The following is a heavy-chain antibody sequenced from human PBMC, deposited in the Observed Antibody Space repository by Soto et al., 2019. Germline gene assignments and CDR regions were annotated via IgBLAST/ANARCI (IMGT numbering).Heavy chain of an antibody. J-gene: IGHJ4*02. V-gene: IGHV3-33*01. Sequence: GGSLRLSCAASGFTFSSYGMHWVRQAPGKGLEWVAVIWYDGSNKYYADSVKGRFTISRDNSKNTLYLQMNSLRAEDTAVYYCARDHYDILTGYYVPTGPTDYWGQGTLVTVSS. CDR3: ARDHYDILTGYYVPTGPTDY. CDR2: IWYDGSNK. D-gene: IGHD3-9*01. CDR1: GFTFSSYG.